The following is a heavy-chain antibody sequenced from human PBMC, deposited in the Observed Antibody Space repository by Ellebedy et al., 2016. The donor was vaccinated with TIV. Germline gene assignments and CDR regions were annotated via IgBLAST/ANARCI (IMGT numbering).Heavy chain of an antibody. J-gene: IGHJ4*02. CDR2: IFYSGST. Sequence: MPGGSLRLSCTVSGGSISNYYWSWIRQPPGKGLEWIGYIFYSGSTNYSPSLKSRVTISLDTSKNQFSLKVSSVTAADTAVYFCARDKSASHFDYWGQGTLVTVSS. CDR3: ARDKSASHFDY. V-gene: IGHV4-59*01. CDR1: GGSISNYY.